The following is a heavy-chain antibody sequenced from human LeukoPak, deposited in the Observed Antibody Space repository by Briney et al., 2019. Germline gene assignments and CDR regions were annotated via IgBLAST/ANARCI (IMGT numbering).Heavy chain of an antibody. CDR2: IYYSGST. CDR1: GGSISSGDYF. CDR3: ARSSLYSSNWYFDY. Sequence: PSQTLSLTCTVSGGSISSGDYFWNWIRQPPGKGLEWIGYIYYSGSTYYSPSLKSRITISVDTSKNQFSLKLTSVTAADTAVYYCARSSLYSSNWYFDYRGQGTLVTVSS. V-gene: IGHV4-30-4*08. J-gene: IGHJ4*02. D-gene: IGHD6-13*01.